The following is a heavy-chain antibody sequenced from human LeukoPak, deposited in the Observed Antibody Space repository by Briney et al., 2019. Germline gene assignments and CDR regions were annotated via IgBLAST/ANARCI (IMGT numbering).Heavy chain of an antibody. Sequence: GGTLRLSCAASGFTFSSYGMSWVRQAPGKGLEWVSAISGSGGSTYYADSVKGRFTISRDNSKNTLYLQMNSLRAEDTAVYYCARYSSSWLSFDPWGQGTLVTVSS. CDR2: ISGSGGST. D-gene: IGHD6-13*01. CDR3: ARYSSSWLSFDP. V-gene: IGHV3-23*01. CDR1: GFTFSSYG. J-gene: IGHJ5*02.